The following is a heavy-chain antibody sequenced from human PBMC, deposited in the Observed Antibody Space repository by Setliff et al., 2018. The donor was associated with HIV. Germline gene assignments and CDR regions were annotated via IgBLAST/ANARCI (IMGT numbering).Heavy chain of an antibody. D-gene: IGHD6-13*01. Sequence: KPSETLSLTCTLYGASFSGYFWSWIRQPPGKGLEWIGEINHAGSTNFNPSLKGRVTISVDMSKRQFSLHLTSVTAADTAVYYCARLRAAGTVHYFDPWGQGTQVTV. J-gene: IGHJ5*02. CDR3: ARLRAAGTVHYFDP. V-gene: IGHV4-34*01. CDR1: GASFSGYF. CDR2: INHAGST.